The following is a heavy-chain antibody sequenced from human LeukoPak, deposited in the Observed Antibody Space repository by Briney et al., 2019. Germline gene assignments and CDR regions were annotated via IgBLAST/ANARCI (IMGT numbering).Heavy chain of an antibody. CDR1: GFTFSSYG. D-gene: IGHD3-22*01. CDR3: ARDLYDSSGYYLGY. V-gene: IGHV3-33*01. CDR2: IWYDGSNK. Sequence: GGSLRLSCAASGFTFSSYGMHWVRQAPGKGLEWVAVIWYDGSNKYYADSVEGRFTISRDNSKNTLYLQMNSLRAEDTAVYYCARDLYDSSGYYLGYWGQGTLVTVSS. J-gene: IGHJ4*02.